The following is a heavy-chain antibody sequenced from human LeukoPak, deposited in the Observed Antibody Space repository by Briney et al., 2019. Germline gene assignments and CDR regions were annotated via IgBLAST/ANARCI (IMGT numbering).Heavy chain of an antibody. J-gene: IGHJ6*03. CDR2: IYSSGST. D-gene: IGHD2-8*01. Sequence: PSETLSLTCTVSGGSISGYYWSWIRQPPGKGLEWIGYIYSSGSTNYNPSLKSRVTISVDTSKNQFSLKLSSVTAADTAVYYCARQVMQPGYYYMDVWGKGTTVTVSS. CDR1: GGSISGYY. CDR3: ARQVMQPGYYYMDV. V-gene: IGHV4-59*01.